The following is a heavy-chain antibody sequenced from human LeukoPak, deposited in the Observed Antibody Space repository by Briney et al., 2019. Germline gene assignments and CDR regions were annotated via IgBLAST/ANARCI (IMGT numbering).Heavy chain of an antibody. J-gene: IGHJ4*02. V-gene: IGHV3-21*01. Sequence: PRGSLRLSCAASGFTFSSYSMNWVRQAPGKGLEWVSSISSSSSYIYYADSVKGRFTISRDNAKNSLYLQMNSLRAEDTAVYYCAREKGTAMGIFDYWGQGTLVTVSS. CDR3: AREKGTAMGIFDY. CDR1: GFTFSSYS. CDR2: ISSSSSYI. D-gene: IGHD5-18*01.